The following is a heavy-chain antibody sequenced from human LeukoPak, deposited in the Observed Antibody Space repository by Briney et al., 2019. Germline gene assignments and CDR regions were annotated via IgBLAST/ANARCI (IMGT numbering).Heavy chain of an antibody. CDR2: ISGSGGST. CDR1: GFTFSSYA. CDR3: AKDRRAYYYDSSGYYCSDY. D-gene: IGHD3-22*01. J-gene: IGHJ4*02. Sequence: GGSLRLSCAASGFTFSSYAMSWVRRAPGKGLEGVSAISGSGGSTYYADSVKGRFTISRDNSKNTLYLQMNSLRAEDTAVYYCAKDRRAYYYDSSGYYCSDYWGQGTLVTVSS. V-gene: IGHV3-23*01.